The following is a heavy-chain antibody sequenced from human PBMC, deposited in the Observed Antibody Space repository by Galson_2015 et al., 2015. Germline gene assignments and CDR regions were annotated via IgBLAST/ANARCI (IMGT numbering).Heavy chain of an antibody. CDR1: GYTFTSYD. Sequence: SVKVSCKASGYTFTSYDINWVRQAPGQGLEWMGWMNPNGGNTGYAQKFQGRVTMTRNTSIRTAYMELSSLRSEDTAVYYCAREGAAADLDVWGQGTTVTVSS. CDR2: MNPNGGNT. CDR3: AREGAAADLDV. J-gene: IGHJ6*02. D-gene: IGHD6-13*01. V-gene: IGHV1-8*01.